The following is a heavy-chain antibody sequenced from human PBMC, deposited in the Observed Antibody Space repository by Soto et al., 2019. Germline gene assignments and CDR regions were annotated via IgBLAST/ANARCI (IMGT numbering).Heavy chain of an antibody. CDR2: INAHNGNT. CDR3: ARARTVGMDY. CDR1: GYTFTSYG. V-gene: IGHV1-18*01. D-gene: IGHD4-17*01. Sequence: QVQLVQSGAEVKKPGASVKVSCKASGYTFTSYGISWVRQAPGQGLEWMGWINAHNGNTNYAQKLQGRVTMTTDTSTSTDQMERRSLTSDDTAVYYGARARTVGMDYGGQGTLVTVSS. J-gene: IGHJ4*02.